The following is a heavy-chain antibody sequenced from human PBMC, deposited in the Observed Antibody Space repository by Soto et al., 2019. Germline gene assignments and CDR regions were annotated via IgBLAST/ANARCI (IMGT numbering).Heavy chain of an antibody. CDR2: TYYRSKWYN. D-gene: IGHD6-6*01. V-gene: IGHV6-1*01. CDR3: ARVLMKYSSSLIYYYYGMDV. CDR1: GDSVSSNSAA. J-gene: IGHJ6*02. Sequence: PSQTLSLTCAISGDSVSSNSAAWNWIRQSPSRGLEWLGRTYYRSKWYNDYVVSVKSRITINPDTSKNQFSLQLNSVTPEDTAVYYCARVLMKYSSSLIYYYYGMDVWGQGTTVTVSS.